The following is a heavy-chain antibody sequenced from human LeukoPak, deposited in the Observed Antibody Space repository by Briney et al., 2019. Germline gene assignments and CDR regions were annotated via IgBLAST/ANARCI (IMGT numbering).Heavy chain of an antibody. J-gene: IGHJ4*02. CDR1: GFTFSSYE. CDR3: ARGSPNRGYFDY. CDR2: ISSSGSTI. D-gene: IGHD3-10*01. Sequence: GGSLGLSCAASGFTFSSYEMNWVRQAPGKGLEWVSYISSSGSTIYYADSVKGRFTISRDNAKNSLYLQMNSLRAEDTAVYYCARGSPNRGYFDYWGQGTLVTISS. V-gene: IGHV3-48*03.